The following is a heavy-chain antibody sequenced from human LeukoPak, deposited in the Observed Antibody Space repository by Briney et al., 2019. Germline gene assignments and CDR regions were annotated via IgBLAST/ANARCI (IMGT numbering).Heavy chain of an antibody. CDR2: ISYDGSNK. J-gene: IGHJ6*02. CDR3: ARDSTVTTKSFVLYGMDV. Sequence: GGSLRLSCAASGFTFSSYAMHWVRQAPGKGLEWVAVISYDGSNKYHADSVKGRFTISRDNSKNTLYLQMNSLRAEDTAVYYCARDSTVTTKSFVLYGMDVWGQGTTVTVSS. CDR1: GFTFSSYA. V-gene: IGHV3-30-3*01. D-gene: IGHD4-17*01.